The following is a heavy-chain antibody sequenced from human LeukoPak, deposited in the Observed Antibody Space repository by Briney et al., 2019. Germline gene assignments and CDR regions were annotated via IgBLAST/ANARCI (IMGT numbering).Heavy chain of an antibody. CDR1: GGSISSYY. CDR2: IYYSGST. Sequence: PSETLSLTCTVSGGSISSYYWSWIRQPPGKGLEWIGYIYYSGSTNYNPSLKSRVTISVDTSKNQFSLKLSSVTAADTAVYYCARAVHYGSRSSYWFDPWGQGTLVTVSS. J-gene: IGHJ5*02. V-gene: IGHV4-59*01. CDR3: ARAVHYGSRSSYWFDP. D-gene: IGHD3-10*01.